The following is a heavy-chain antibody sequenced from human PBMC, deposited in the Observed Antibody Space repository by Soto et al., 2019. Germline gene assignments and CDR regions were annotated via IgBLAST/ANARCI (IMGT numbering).Heavy chain of an antibody. D-gene: IGHD3-22*01. Sequence: GGSLRLSCAASGFTFSSYGMHWVRQAPGKGLEWVAVISYDGSNKYYANSVKGRFTISRDNSKNTLYLQRNSLSAGDTAVYYSAKLYRDSSGYYYFGPDPLDAFDIWGQGTMVTVSS. CDR1: GFTFSSYG. V-gene: IGHV3-30*18. J-gene: IGHJ3*02. CDR2: ISYDGSNK. CDR3: AKLYRDSSGYYYFGPDPLDAFDI.